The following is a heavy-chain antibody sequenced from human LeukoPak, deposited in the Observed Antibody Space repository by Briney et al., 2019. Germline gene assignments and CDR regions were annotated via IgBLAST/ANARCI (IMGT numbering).Heavy chain of an antibody. J-gene: IGHJ4*02. V-gene: IGHV4-39*01. CDR3: ARHNNDYGDYGRWLPTTYFDY. CDR2: IYYSGST. CDR1: SGSISSSSYY. D-gene: IGHD4-17*01. Sequence: SETLSLTCTVSSGSISSSSYYWGWIRQPPGKGLEWIGSIYYSGSTYYNPSLKSRVTISVDTSKNQFSLKLSSVTAADTAVYYCARHNNDYGDYGRWLPTTYFDYWGQGTLVTVSS.